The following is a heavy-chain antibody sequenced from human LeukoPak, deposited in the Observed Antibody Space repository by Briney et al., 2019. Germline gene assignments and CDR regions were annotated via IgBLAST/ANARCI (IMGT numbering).Heavy chain of an antibody. CDR1: GFTFSSYE. V-gene: IGHV4-59*01. CDR2: IYYSGSA. D-gene: IGHD2-15*01. Sequence: LRLSCAASGFTFSSYEMNWIRQPPGKGLEWIAYIYYSGSANYNPSLKSRVTISIDTSKNQFSLKLSSVTAGDTAVYYCARDSSCSGGTCYDTWGQGTLVTVSS. J-gene: IGHJ5*02. CDR3: ARDSSCSGGTCYDT.